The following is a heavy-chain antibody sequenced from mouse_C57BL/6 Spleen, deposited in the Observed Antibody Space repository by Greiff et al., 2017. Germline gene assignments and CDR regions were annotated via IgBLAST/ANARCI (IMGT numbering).Heavy chain of an antibody. V-gene: IGHV1-76*01. CDR1: GYTFTDYY. CDR3: ARGRGELGGFDY. CDR2: IYPGSGNT. D-gene: IGHD4-1*01. Sequence: VQLQQSGAELVRPGASVKLSCKASGYTFTDYYINWVKQRPGQGLEWIARIYPGSGNTYYNEKFKGKATLTAEKSSSTAYMQLSSLTSEDSAVYFCARGRGELGGFDYWGQGTTLTVSS. J-gene: IGHJ2*01.